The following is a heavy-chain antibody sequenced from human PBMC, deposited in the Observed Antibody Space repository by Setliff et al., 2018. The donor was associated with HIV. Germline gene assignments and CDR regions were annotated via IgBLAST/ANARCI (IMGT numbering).Heavy chain of an antibody. CDR1: GGTFINSA. CDR2: IIPIFNTG. Sequence: SVKVSCKASGGTFINSAFTWVRQAPGQGLEWMGSIIPIFNTGNYAQKFQNRVTITADESTSTAYMELSSLRSEDTAVYYCARISPTARSAYYFDFWGQGSLVTVSS. CDR3: ARISPTARSAYYFDF. J-gene: IGHJ4*02. V-gene: IGHV1-69*13. D-gene: IGHD3-10*01.